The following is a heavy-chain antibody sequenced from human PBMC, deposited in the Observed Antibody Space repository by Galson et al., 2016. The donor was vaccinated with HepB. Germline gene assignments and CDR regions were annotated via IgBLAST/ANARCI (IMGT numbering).Heavy chain of an antibody. CDR3: ARVGVSYYDTGSDY. CDR2: IKNKADGETT. V-gene: IGHV3-15*01. Sequence: SLRLSCAASGFTFKNAYMSWVRQAPGKGLEWIGLIKNKADGETTDYAAPVKGRFTISRDDSKNTLYLQMNSLRAEDTAVYYCARVGVSYYDTGSDYWGQGTLVTVSS. D-gene: IGHD3-22*01. J-gene: IGHJ4*02. CDR1: GFTFKNAY.